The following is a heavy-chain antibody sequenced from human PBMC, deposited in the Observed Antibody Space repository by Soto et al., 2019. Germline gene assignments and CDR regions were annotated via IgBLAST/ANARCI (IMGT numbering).Heavy chain of an antibody. D-gene: IGHD4-17*01. J-gene: IGHJ4*02. CDR1: GFTFSNYW. CDR2: INTVGNYT. Sequence: EVQLVESGGGLVQPGGSLRLSCAASGFTFSNYWMHWVRQAPEKGLAWVSRINTVGNYTSYADSVKGRFTISRDNAKNTLDMQMNSLRVEDTAGYYCYGRIGDWGQGTLVTVSS. V-gene: IGHV3-74*01. CDR3: YGRIGD.